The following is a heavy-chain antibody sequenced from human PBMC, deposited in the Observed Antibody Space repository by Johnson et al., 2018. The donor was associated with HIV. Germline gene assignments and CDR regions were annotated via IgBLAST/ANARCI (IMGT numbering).Heavy chain of an antibody. Sequence: VQLVESGGGLVQPGGSLRLSCAGSGYIFRNYWMHWVRQAPGKGLVWVARIYSDGSDTAYADSVKGRFTISRDNSKNTLYLQMNSLRAEDTAVYYWAREYSSLSQGAFDIWGQGTMVTVSS. J-gene: IGHJ3*02. D-gene: IGHD6-6*01. CDR3: AREYSSLSQGAFDI. V-gene: IGHV3-74*03. CDR1: GYIFRNYW. CDR2: IYSDGSDT.